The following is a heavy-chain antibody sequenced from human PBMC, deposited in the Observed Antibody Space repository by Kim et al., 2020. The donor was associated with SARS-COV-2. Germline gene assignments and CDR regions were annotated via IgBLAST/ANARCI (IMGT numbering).Heavy chain of an antibody. J-gene: IGHJ4*02. CDR2: IYYSGST. D-gene: IGHD3-9*01. CDR3: ARGDYDILRGP. V-gene: IGHV4-39*01. CDR1: GGSISSSSYY. Sequence: SETLSLTCTVSGGSISSSSYYWGWIRQPPGKGLEWIGSIYYSGSTYYNPSLKSRVTISVDTSKNQFSLKLSSVTAADTAVYYCARGDYDILRGPWGQGTLVTVSS.